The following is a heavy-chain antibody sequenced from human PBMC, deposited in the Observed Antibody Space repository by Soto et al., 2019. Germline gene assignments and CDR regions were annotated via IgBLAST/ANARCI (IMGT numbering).Heavy chain of an antibody. D-gene: IGHD3-22*01. Sequence: ASVKVSCKASGYTFTSYGISWVRQAPGQGLEWMGWISAYNGNTNYAQKLQGRVTMTTDTSTSTAYMELRSLRSDDTAVYYCARGYYDSSGPASFYYYYYGMDVWGQGTTVTAP. CDR3: ARGYYDSSGPASFYYYYYGMDV. CDR2: ISAYNGNT. CDR1: GYTFTSYG. J-gene: IGHJ6*02. V-gene: IGHV1-18*01.